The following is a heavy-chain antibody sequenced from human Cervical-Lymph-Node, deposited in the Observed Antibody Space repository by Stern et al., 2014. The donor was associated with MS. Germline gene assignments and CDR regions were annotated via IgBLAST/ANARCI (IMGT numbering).Heavy chain of an antibody. CDR2: ISTYNGNP. J-gene: IGHJ4*02. CDR3: ARKAAARSFDL. Sequence: VQLVESGVEVKKPGASVKVSCRASGYNFTHYAITWVRQAPGQGLEWMGWISTYNGNPDYAQKFQARVTMTTDTTTNTAYMEMRSLTHDDTAVFYCARKAAARSFDLWGQGTLVTVSS. CDR1: GYNFTHYA. D-gene: IGHD6-6*01. V-gene: IGHV1-18*01.